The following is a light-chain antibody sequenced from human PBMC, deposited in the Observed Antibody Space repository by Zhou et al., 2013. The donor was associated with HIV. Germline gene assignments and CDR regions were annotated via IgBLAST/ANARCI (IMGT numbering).Light chain of an antibody. CDR2: KAS. CDR1: QGISNY. J-gene: IGKJ1*01. V-gene: IGKV1-16*01. CDR3: QQCNGSSCT. Sequence: DIQMTQSPSSLSASVGDRVTITCRASQGISNYLAWFQQKSGKAPKLLIYKASSLQSGVPSRFSGSGSGTEFTLSINSLQPDDFATYYCQQCNGSSCTFGQGTRVEIE.